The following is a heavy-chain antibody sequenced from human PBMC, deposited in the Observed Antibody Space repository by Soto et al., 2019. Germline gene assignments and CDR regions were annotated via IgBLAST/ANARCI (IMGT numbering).Heavy chain of an antibody. CDR2: IYYSGNT. J-gene: IGHJ6*02. Sequence: QVPLQESGPGLVKPSETLSLTCTVSGDSMSPFYWNWIRQSPGKGLEWIGYIYYSGNTNYNPSLKSRVAISVDTSKNQFYLKLRSVTAADTAVYHCARGVYDYWSGYYAGSGLDVWGQGTTVTVSS. D-gene: IGHD3-3*01. V-gene: IGHV4-59*13. CDR1: GDSMSPFY. CDR3: ARGVYDYWSGYYAGSGLDV.